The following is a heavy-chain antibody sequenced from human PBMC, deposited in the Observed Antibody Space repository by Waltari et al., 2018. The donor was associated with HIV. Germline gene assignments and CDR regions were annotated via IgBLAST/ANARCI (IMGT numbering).Heavy chain of an antibody. J-gene: IGHJ5*02. CDR1: GFTFGDHT. Sequence: ELQLVESGGGLVQPGRYLRLSCTASGFTFGDHTLSWFRQAPGKGLEWIGFIRSKAYGGTTEYAASVKGRFTISRDDSKSIAYLQMNSLKTEDTAVYYCTLIHYGSGGRSWGQGTLVTVSS. CDR2: IRSKAYGGTT. CDR3: TLIHYGSGGRS. D-gene: IGHD3-10*01. V-gene: IGHV3-49*03.